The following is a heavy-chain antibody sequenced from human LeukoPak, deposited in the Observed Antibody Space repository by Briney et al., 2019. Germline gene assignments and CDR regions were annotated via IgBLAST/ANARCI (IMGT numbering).Heavy chain of an antibody. D-gene: IGHD6-19*01. Sequence: SGTLSLTCAVSGGSISSTNWWSWVRQPPGKGLEWIGEIHHSGSTNYNPSLKSRVSISVDKSKNQFSLKLSSVTAADTAVYYCARVVGQQWLVNWGQGTLATVSS. V-gene: IGHV4-4*02. CDR2: IHHSGST. CDR3: ARVVGQQWLVN. J-gene: IGHJ4*02. CDR1: GGSISSTNW.